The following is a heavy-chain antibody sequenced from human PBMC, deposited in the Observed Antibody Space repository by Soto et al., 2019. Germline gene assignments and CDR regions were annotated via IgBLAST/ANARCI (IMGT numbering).Heavy chain of an antibody. CDR1: GFTFSSYG. CDR2: ISYDGSNK. D-gene: IGHD1-1*01. V-gene: IGHV3-30*18. Sequence: GGSLRLSCAASGFTFSSYGTHWVRQAPGKGLEWVAVISYDGSNKYYADSVKGRFTISRDNSKNTLYLQMNSLRAEDTAVYYCAKDLGSTTGTAFDIWGQGTMVTVSS. CDR3: AKDLGSTTGTAFDI. J-gene: IGHJ3*02.